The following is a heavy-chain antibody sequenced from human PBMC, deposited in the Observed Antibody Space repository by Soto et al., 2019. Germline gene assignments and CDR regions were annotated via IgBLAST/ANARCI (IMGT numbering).Heavy chain of an antibody. J-gene: IGHJ5*02. CDR3: AKDSLGYCSGGSCHYTLKNWFDP. D-gene: IGHD2-15*01. Sequence: GGSLRLSCAASGFTFSSYAMSWVRQAPGKGLEWVSAISGSGGSTYYADSVKGRFTISSDNSKNTLYLQMNSLRAEDTAVYYCAKDSLGYCSGGSCHYTLKNWFDPWGQGTLVTVSS. V-gene: IGHV3-23*01. CDR2: ISGSGGST. CDR1: GFTFSSYA.